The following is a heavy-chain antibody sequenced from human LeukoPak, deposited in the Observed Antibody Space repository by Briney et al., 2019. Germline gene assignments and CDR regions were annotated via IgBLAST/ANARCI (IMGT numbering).Heavy chain of an antibody. CDR2: ISGSGGST. J-gene: IGHJ4*02. Sequence: GGSLRLSCAASGFTFSSYAMSWVRQAPGKGLEWVSAISGSGGSTYYADSVKGRFTISRDNSKNTLNLQMHRLRVEDTAVYYCTRVMWDSSGYPIDYWGQGSLVTVSS. CDR1: GFTFSSYA. CDR3: TRVMWDSSGYPIDY. D-gene: IGHD3-22*01. V-gene: IGHV3-23*01.